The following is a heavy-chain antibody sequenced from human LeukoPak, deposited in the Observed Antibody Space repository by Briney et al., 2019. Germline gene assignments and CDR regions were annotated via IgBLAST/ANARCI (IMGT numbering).Heavy chain of an antibody. CDR1: GGSISSGGYY. CDR2: IYYSGST. Sequence: PSETLSLTCTVSGGSISSGGYYWSWIRQHPGKGLGWIGYIYYSGSTYYNPSLKSRVTISVDTSKNQFSLKLSSVTAADTAVYYCARDCFVSYYDSSGYYVGYYYGMDVWGQGTTVTVSS. D-gene: IGHD3-22*01. CDR3: ARDCFVSYYDSSGYYVGYYYGMDV. V-gene: IGHV4-31*03. J-gene: IGHJ6*02.